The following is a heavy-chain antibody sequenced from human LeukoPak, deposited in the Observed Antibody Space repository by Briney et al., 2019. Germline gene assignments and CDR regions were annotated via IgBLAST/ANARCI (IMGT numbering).Heavy chain of an antibody. CDR1: GFTFSSYA. CDR3: ARDIAYYYDSSGYYFDY. V-gene: IGHV4-39*07. CDR2: IYYSGST. Sequence: GSLRLSCAASGFTFSSYAMSWVRQPPGKGLEWIGSIYYSGSTYYNPSLKSRVTISVDTSKNQFSLKLSSVTAADTAVYYCARDIAYYYDSSGYYFDYWGQGTLVTVSS. D-gene: IGHD3-22*01. J-gene: IGHJ4*02.